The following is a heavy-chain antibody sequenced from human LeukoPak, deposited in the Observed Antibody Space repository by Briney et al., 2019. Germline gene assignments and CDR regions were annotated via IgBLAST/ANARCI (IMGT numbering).Heavy chain of an antibody. Sequence: ASVKVSCKASGYTFTSYGISWVRQAPGQGLEWMGWISAYNGNTNYAQKLQGRVTMTTDTSTSTAYMELRSLRSDDTAVYYCARDGRVGIVVVPAAMYADHWGQGTLVTVSS. V-gene: IGHV1-18*01. J-gene: IGHJ4*02. CDR3: ARDGRVGIVVVPAAMYADH. CDR2: ISAYNGNT. CDR1: GYTFTSYG. D-gene: IGHD2-2*03.